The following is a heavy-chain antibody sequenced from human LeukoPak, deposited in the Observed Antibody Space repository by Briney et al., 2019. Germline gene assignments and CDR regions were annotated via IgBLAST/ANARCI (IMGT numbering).Heavy chain of an antibody. J-gene: IGHJ6*03. D-gene: IGHD1-14*01. V-gene: IGHV1-8*03. CDR3: ARGRTQSGYYYYYMDV. Sequence: ASVKVSCKASGYTFTSYDINWVRQATGQGLEWMGWMNPNSGNTGYAQKFQGRVTITRNTSISTAYMELSSLRSEDTAVYYCARGRTQSGYYYYYMDVWGKGTTVTVSS. CDR2: MNPNSGNT. CDR1: GYTFTSYD.